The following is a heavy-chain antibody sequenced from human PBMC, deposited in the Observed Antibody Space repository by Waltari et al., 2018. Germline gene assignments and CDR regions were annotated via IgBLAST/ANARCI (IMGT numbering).Heavy chain of an antibody. J-gene: IGHJ4*02. D-gene: IGHD3-10*01. Sequence: VQLLESGGDLIQPGGSLRLSCAASGFTFSHFAMTWVRQAQGKVLVWGSSISGSGGTSYYTDSVTGRFTISRDNSENTLYLHMNSLRAEDSAIYYCAKDRGSGRIYFDSWGRGTLVAVSS. V-gene: IGHV3-23*01. CDR3: AKDRGSGRIYFDS. CDR1: GFTFSHFA. CDR2: ISGSGGTS.